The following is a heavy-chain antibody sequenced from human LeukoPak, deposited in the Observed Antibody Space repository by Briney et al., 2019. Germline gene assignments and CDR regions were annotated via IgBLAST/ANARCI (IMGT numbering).Heavy chain of an antibody. CDR1: GGSISSYY. CDR3: AGSYCSGGSCWVYFDY. Sequence: SETLSLTCTVSGGSISSYYWSWIRQPPGKGLEWIGNIYYSGSTNYNPSLKSRVTISVDTSKNQFSLKLSSVTAADTAIYYCAGSYCSGGSCWVYFDYWGQGTLVTVSS. V-gene: IGHV4-59*08. CDR2: IYYSGST. J-gene: IGHJ4*02. D-gene: IGHD2-15*01.